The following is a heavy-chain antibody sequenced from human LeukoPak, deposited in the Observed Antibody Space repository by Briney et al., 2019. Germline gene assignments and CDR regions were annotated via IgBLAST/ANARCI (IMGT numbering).Heavy chain of an antibody. D-gene: IGHD2-15*01. CDR1: GYSFTSYW. V-gene: IGHV5-10-1*01. J-gene: IGHJ3*02. Sequence: GEFLKISCKGSGYSFTSYWISWVRQMPGNGLEWMGRIDPSDSYTNYSPSFQGHVTISADKSISTAYPQSSSLKASDTAMYYCAYCSGGSCHATSNDAFDIWGEGTMVTVSS. CDR2: IDPSDSYT. CDR3: AYCSGGSCHATSNDAFDI.